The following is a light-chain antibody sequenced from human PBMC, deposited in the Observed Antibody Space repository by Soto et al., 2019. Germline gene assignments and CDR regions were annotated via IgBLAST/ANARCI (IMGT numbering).Light chain of an antibody. CDR3: HQFGYSPRT. CDR1: QTVNSDY. Sequence: EIVLTQSPGTLSLSPGETATLSCRASQTVNSDYLAWFQQRPGQAPRLLIFATSRRATDIPDRFSGSGSGTDFTLAIRRLEPEDFAVYYCHQFGYSPRTFVQGTKVGIK. V-gene: IGKV3-20*01. J-gene: IGKJ1*01. CDR2: ATS.